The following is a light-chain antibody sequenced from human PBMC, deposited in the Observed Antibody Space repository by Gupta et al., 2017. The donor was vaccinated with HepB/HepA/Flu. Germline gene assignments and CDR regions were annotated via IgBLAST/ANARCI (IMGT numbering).Light chain of an antibody. Sequence: DIVMTQSPLSLSVTPGEPASISCRSSQSLLHSDGYNSLDWYLLKPGQSPQLLIYLGSNRASGVPDRFSGSGSGTDFTLKISRGEAEDVGVYYCMQALQTPRTFGHGTKVEIK. CDR2: LGS. J-gene: IGKJ1*01. CDR3: MQALQTPRT. V-gene: IGKV2-28*01. CDR1: QSLLHSDGYNS.